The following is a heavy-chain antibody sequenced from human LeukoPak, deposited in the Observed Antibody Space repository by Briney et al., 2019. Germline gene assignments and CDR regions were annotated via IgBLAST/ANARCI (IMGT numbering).Heavy chain of an antibody. CDR3: AGDTERTHPRYSSSSGGFPLRGFDP. Sequence: SQTLSLTCTVSGGSISSYYWSWIRQPPGKGLEWIGYIYYSGSTNYNPSLKSRVTISVDTSKNQFSLKLSSVTAADTAVYYCAGDTERTHPRYSSSSGGFPLRGFDPWGQGTLVTVSS. D-gene: IGHD6-6*01. V-gene: IGHV4-59*01. CDR2: IYYSGST. J-gene: IGHJ5*02. CDR1: GGSISSYY.